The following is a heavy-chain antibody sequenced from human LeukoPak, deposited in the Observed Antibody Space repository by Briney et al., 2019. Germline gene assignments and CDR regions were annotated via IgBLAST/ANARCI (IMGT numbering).Heavy chain of an antibody. CDR2: INHSGST. V-gene: IGHV4-34*01. D-gene: IGHD5-12*01. Sequence: SETLSLTCAVYGGSFSGYYWSWIRQPPGKGLEWIGEINHSGSTNYNPSLKSRVTISVDTSKNQFSLKLSSVTAADTAVYYCARHPISGYYYFDYWGQGTLVTVSS. CDR3: ARHPISGYYYFDY. J-gene: IGHJ4*02. CDR1: GGSFSGYY.